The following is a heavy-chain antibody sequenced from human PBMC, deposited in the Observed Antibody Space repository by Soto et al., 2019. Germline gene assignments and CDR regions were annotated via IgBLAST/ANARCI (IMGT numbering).Heavy chain of an antibody. CDR3: ARGGGSSSYYYYYGMDV. V-gene: IGHV1-8*02. Sequence: GASVKVSCKASGYTVTNYYINWVRQATGQGLEWMGWMNPNSGNTGYAQKFQGRVTMTRNTSISTAYMELSSLRSEDTAVYYCARGGGSSSYYYYYGMDVWGQGTTVTVSS. CDR2: MNPNSGNT. CDR1: GYTVTNYY. J-gene: IGHJ6*02. D-gene: IGHD6-13*01.